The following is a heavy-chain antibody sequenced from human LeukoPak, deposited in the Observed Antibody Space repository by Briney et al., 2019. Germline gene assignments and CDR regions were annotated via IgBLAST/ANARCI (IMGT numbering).Heavy chain of an antibody. Sequence: GGSLRLSCAASGFTFSSYSMNWVRQAPGKGLEGVSSISSSSSYICYADSVKGRFTISRDNAKNSLYLQMNSLRAEDTAVYYCARRWDYYDSSGYPHNWFDPWGQGTLVTVSS. CDR2: ISSSSSYI. J-gene: IGHJ5*02. CDR3: ARRWDYYDSSGYPHNWFDP. V-gene: IGHV3-21*01. CDR1: GFTFSSYS. D-gene: IGHD3-22*01.